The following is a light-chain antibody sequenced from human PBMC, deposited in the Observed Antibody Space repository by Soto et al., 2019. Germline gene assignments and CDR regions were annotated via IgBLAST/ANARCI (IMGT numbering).Light chain of an antibody. Sequence: EIVMTQSPATLSVSPGERATLSCRASQSVSSNLAWYQQKPGQAPRLLIYGASTRATGIPARFSGSGSGTEFTLTISSLQSEDFAVYYCQQYNNWPITFGQGTXLEIK. CDR1: QSVSSN. V-gene: IGKV3-15*01. J-gene: IGKJ5*01. CDR3: QQYNNWPIT. CDR2: GAS.